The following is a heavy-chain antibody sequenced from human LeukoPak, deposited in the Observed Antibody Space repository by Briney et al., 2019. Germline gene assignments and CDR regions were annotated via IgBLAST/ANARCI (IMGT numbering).Heavy chain of an antibody. J-gene: IGHJ6*03. CDR2: NCNT. Sequence: NCNTNYAQKLQGRVTMTTDTSTSTAYMELRSLRSDDTAVYYCARAWDSSGYPYYYYMDVWGKGTTVTVSS. V-gene: IGHV1-18*01. CDR3: ARAWDSSGYPYYYYMDV. D-gene: IGHD3-22*01.